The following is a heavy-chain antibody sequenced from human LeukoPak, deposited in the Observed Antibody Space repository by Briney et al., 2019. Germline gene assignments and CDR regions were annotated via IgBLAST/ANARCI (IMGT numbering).Heavy chain of an antibody. D-gene: IGHD3-22*01. J-gene: IGHJ4*02. CDR1: GFTFSSYG. CDR3: AKGKEDYYDGRGPFGY. Sequence: PGGSLRLSCAASGFTFSSYGMHWVRQAPGMGLEWVAFIRYDGSNKYYSDSVKGRFTISRNNSRNTLYLQTNSLRAEDTAVFYSAKGKEDYYDGRGPFGYWGQGTLVTVSS. CDR2: IRYDGSNK. V-gene: IGHV3-30*02.